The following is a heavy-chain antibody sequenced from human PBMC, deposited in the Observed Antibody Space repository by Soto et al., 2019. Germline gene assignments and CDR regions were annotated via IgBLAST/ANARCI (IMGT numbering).Heavy chain of an antibody. Sequence: PSETLSLTCAVYGGSLSSGGYSLSWIRQPPGKGLEWIGNIYDSGNTYYNPSLKSRVSISLDRSKNQFSLKLSSVTAADTAVYFCARLDGDYDGNGYYRRGMDVWGRGTTVTVSS. CDR3: ARLDGDYDGNGYYRRGMDV. J-gene: IGHJ6*02. D-gene: IGHD3-22*01. V-gene: IGHV4-30-2*01. CDR1: GGSLSSGGYS. CDR2: IYDSGNT.